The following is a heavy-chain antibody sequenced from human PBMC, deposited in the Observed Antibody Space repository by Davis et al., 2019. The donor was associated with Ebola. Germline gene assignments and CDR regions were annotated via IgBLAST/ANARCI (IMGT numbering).Heavy chain of an antibody. CDR3: ARVDIVLMVYAIGGLDY. V-gene: IGHV3-48*04. CDR2: ISSSSSTI. CDR1: GFTFSSYS. D-gene: IGHD2-8*01. Sequence: GESLKISCAASGFTFSSYSMNWVRQAPGKGLEWVSYISSSSSTIYYADSVKGRFTISRDNAKNSLYLQMNSLRAEDTAVYYCARVDIVLMVYAIGGLDYWGQGTLVTVSS. J-gene: IGHJ4*02.